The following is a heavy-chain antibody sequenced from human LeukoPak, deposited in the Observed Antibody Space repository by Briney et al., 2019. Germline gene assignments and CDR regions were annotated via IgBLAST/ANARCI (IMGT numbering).Heavy chain of an antibody. Sequence: SETLSLTCTVSGGSISSYYWSWIRQPPGKGLEWIGYIYYSGSTNYNPSLKGRVTISVDTSKYQFSLKLSSVTAADTAVYYCARESSSSVPFDYWGQGTLVTVSS. CDR3: ARESSSSVPFDY. D-gene: IGHD6-13*01. V-gene: IGHV4-59*12. J-gene: IGHJ4*02. CDR2: IYYSGST. CDR1: GGSISSYY.